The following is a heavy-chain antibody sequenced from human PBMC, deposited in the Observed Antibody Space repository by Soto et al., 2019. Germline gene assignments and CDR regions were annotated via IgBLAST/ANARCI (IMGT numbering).Heavy chain of an antibody. J-gene: IGHJ3*02. V-gene: IGHV6-1*01. CDR1: GDSVASNSAS. D-gene: IGHD7-27*01. CDR2: TYYRSKWYN. CDR3: AAAGDRRHAGFDI. Sequence: SQPLSLTFAISGDSVASNSASWNLIMQSPSRGLEWLGRTYYRSKWYNDYAVSVKSRITINPDTSKNQFSLQLNSVTPEDTAVYYCAAAGDRRHAGFDIWGQGTMVTVSS.